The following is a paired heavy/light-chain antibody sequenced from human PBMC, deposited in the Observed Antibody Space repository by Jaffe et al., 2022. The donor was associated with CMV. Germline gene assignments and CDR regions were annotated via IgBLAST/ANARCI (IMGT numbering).Heavy chain of an antibody. CDR2: IFSGGST. J-gene: IGHJ6*03. Sequence: QLQLQESGPGLVKPSETLSLICTVSGGSINSSSYFWGWVRQPPGKGLEWIGAIFSGGSTYYNPSLQSRVSISVDTSKDQFSLKLTSVTAADTAVYYCTRPLPFEYNYGSGSPRDYFDVWGKGTTVTVSS. V-gene: IGHV4-39*01. CDR1: GGSINSSSYF. CDR3: TRPLPFEYNYGSGSPRDYFDV. D-gene: IGHD3-10*01.
Light chain of an antibody. CDR3: ATWDDSRSDLYWV. CDR1: SSNIGINY. Sequence: QSVLTQPPSASGTPGQKVTISCSGSSSNIGINYVYWYQQLPGTAPKLLIYRNNQRPSGVPDRFSGSKSGTSASLAISGLRSEDEADYYCATWDDSRSDLYWVFGGGTKLTVL. CDR2: RNN. V-gene: IGLV1-47*01. J-gene: IGLJ3*02.